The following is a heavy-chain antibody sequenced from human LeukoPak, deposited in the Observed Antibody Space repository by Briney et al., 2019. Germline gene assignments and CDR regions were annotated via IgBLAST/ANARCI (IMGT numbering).Heavy chain of an antibody. V-gene: IGHV4-59*01. D-gene: IGHD6-6*01. CDR3: AREISIAARPNAFDI. CDR2: IYYSGST. J-gene: IGHJ3*02. CDR1: VGSISSYY. Sequence: SETLSLTCTVSVGSISSYYWSLIRQPPGKGLEWIGYIYYSGSTNYNPSLKSRVTISVDTSKNQFSLKLSSVTAADTAVYYCAREISIAARPNAFDIWGQGTMVTVSS.